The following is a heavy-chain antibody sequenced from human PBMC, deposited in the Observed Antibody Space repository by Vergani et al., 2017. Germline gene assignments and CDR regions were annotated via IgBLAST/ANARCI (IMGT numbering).Heavy chain of an antibody. D-gene: IGHD3-10*01. CDR1: GFSFSSYG. Sequence: QVQLVESGGGVVQPGKSLRLSCAASGFSFSSYGMHWVRQAPGKGLEWVAVISYDGSNKYYADSVKGRFTISRDTSKNTLHLQINNLRVEDTAVYYCARGNYYGSGTYVDPWGQGTLVTVSS. J-gene: IGHJ5*02. CDR3: ARGNYYGSGTYVDP. CDR2: ISYDGSNK. V-gene: IGHV3-30*03.